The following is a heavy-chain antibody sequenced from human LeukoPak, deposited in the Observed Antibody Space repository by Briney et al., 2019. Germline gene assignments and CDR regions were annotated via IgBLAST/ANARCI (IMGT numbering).Heavy chain of an antibody. CDR2: ISGSGDDT. V-gene: IGHV3-23*01. J-gene: IGHJ4*02. Sequence: GGSLRLSCAASGFTFSTYAMNWVRQAPGKGLEWVSAISGSGDDTYYADSVKGRFTISRDNSKNTLYLQMNSLRVEDTAVYYCARGALYQYYLDYWGWGQGTLVTVSS. CDR3: ARGALYQYYLDYWG. CDR1: GFTFSTYA. D-gene: IGHD4-17*01.